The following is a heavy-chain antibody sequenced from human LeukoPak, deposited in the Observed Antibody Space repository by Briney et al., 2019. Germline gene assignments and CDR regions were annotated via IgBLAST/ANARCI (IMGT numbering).Heavy chain of an antibody. D-gene: IGHD2-15*01. CDR3: ARGADTHFDY. Sequence: GGSLRLSCAASGFTFSNYDMHWVRHAIGKGLEWVSAIGTAGDTYYQGSVRGRFTMSRENAKNSLYLQMNSLTAGDTAVYYCARGADTHFDYWGQGILVTVSS. CDR1: GFTFSNYD. V-gene: IGHV3-13*04. CDR2: IGTAGDT. J-gene: IGHJ4*02.